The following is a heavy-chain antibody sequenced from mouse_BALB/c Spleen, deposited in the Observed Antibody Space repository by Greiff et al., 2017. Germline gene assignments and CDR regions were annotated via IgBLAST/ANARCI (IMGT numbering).Heavy chain of an antibody. Sequence: DLVKPGASVKLSCKASGYTFTSYWINWIKQRPGQGLEWIGRIAPGSGSTYYNEMFKGKATLTVDTSSSTAYIQLSSLSSEDSAVYFCARKGLPYAMDYWGQGTSVTVSS. CDR2: IAPGSGST. J-gene: IGHJ4*01. D-gene: IGHD2-2*01. CDR1: GYTFTSYW. V-gene: IGHV1S41*01. CDR3: ARKGLPYAMDY.